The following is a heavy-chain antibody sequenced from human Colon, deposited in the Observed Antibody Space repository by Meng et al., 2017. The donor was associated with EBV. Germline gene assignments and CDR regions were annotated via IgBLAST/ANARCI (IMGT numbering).Heavy chain of an antibody. CDR2: IYYSGSA. CDR3: ARGAYFDY. Sequence: QVQLQESGPGRVKPSEXLSLTCAVSGGSISSGGYSWHWIRQPPGKGLQWIGYIYYSGSAFYNPSLKSRVTLSVDRSKNQFSLNLSSVTAADTAVYYCARGAYFDYWGQGTLVTVAS. J-gene: IGHJ4*02. V-gene: IGHV4-30-4*07. CDR1: GGSISSGGYS.